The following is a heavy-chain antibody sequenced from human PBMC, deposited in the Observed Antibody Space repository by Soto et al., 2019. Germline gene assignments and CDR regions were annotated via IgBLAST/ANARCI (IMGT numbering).Heavy chain of an antibody. CDR2: MWYDGSNK. CDR3: AREGCSGGSCFYTVDY. J-gene: IGHJ4*02. CDR1: GFTFSNYG. V-gene: IGHV3-33*01. D-gene: IGHD2-15*01. Sequence: QVQLVESGGGVVQPGRSLRLSCAASGFTFSNYGMHWVRQAPGKGLEWVAAMWYDGSNKYYTDSVKGRFTISRDNSKNTLYLQMNSLRAEDTAVFYCAREGCSGGSCFYTVDYWSQGTLVTVSS.